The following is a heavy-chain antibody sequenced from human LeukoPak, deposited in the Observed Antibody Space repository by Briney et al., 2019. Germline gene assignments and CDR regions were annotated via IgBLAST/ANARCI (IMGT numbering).Heavy chain of an antibody. V-gene: IGHV4-34*01. CDR3: ARVRLLVFMDV. CDR2: INHSGST. CDR1: GGFFSGYY. J-gene: IGHJ6*03. D-gene: IGHD2-8*01. Sequence: SETLSLTCAVYGGFFSGYYWSWIRQPPGKGLEWIGEINHSGSTNYNPSLKSRVTISVDTSKNQFSLKLSSVTAADTAVYYCARVRLLVFMDVWGKGTTVTVSS.